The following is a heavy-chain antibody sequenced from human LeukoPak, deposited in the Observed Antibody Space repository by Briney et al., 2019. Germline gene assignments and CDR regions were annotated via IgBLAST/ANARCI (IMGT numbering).Heavy chain of an antibody. D-gene: IGHD3-10*01. CDR1: GYSFIGCY. CDR3: ARNGVALDY. V-gene: IGHV1-2*02. J-gene: IGHJ4*02. Sequence: ASVKDSCKASGYSFIGCYMHWVRQAPGQGPEWMGWINPNSGVTNYAQRFQGRVTMTRDTSITTAYLELSSLTSDDTAVYYCARNGVALDYWGQGTLVTVSS. CDR2: INPNSGVT.